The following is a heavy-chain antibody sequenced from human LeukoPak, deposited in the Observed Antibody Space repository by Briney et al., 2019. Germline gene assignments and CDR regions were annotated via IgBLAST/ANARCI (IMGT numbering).Heavy chain of an antibody. J-gene: IGHJ4*02. CDR1: GFTFSSYA. Sequence: GGSLRLSCAAPGFTFSSYAMSWVRQAPGKGLEWVSAISGSGGSTYYADSVKGRFTISRDNSKNTLYLQMNSLRAEDTAVYYCAKDQMTTVTTTRFDYWGQGTLVTVSS. CDR3: AKDQMTTVTTTRFDY. CDR2: ISGSGGST. D-gene: IGHD4-4*01. V-gene: IGHV3-23*01.